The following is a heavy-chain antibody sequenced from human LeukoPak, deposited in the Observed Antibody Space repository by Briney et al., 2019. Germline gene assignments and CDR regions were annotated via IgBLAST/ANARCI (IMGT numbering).Heavy chain of an antibody. CDR1: GFTFSYHA. V-gene: IGHV3-30*04. CDR2: VSYDGRNE. Sequence: GGSLRLSCTGSGFTFSYHALHWVRQAPGKGLQWLTVVSYDGRNEYYADSVTGRFTISRDNSKNTVFLQLNSLRVEDAAIYYCARGEAYYNKNGLPGAALDFWGLGTLVTVSS. J-gene: IGHJ3*01. CDR3: ARGEAYYNKNGLPGAALDF. D-gene: IGHD3-10*01.